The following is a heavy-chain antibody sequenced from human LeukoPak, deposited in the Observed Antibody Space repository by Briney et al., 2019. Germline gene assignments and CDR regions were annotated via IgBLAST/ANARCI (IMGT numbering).Heavy chain of an antibody. V-gene: IGHV4-30-2*01. D-gene: IGHD2-2*01. CDR1: GGSTSSGGYS. CDR3: ARATDGYCSSTSCSEGYFDL. J-gene: IGHJ2*01. Sequence: SETLSLTCAVSGGSTSSGGYSWSWIRQPPGKGLEWIGYIYHSGSTYYNPSLKSRVTISVDRSKNQFSLKLSSVTAADTAVYYCARATDGYCSSTSCSEGYFDLWGRGTLVTVSS. CDR2: IYHSGST.